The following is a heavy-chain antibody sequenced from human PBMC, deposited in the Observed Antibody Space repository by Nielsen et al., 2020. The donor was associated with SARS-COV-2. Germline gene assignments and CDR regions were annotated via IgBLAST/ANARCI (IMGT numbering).Heavy chain of an antibody. CDR1: GFTFSSYS. Sequence: GESLKISCAASGFTFSSYSMNWVRQAPGKGLEWVSSISSSSSYIYYADSVKGRFTISRDNAKNSLYLQMNSLRAEDTAVYYCARARYSSSSGGFDPWGQGTLVTVSS. V-gene: IGHV3-21*01. J-gene: IGHJ5*02. CDR3: ARARYSSSSGGFDP. CDR2: ISSSSSYI. D-gene: IGHD6-6*01.